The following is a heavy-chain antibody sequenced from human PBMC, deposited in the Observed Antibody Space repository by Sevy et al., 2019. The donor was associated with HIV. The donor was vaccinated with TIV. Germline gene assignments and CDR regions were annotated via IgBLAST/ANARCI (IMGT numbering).Heavy chain of an antibody. CDR3: ARDSSSFDAFDI. V-gene: IGHV1-18*01. CDR2: ISAYNGNT. CDR1: GYTFTSYG. J-gene: IGHJ3*02. Sequence: ASMKVSCKASGYTFTSYGISWVRQAPGQGLEWMGWISAYNGNTNYAQKLQGRVTMTTDTSTSTAYMELRSLRSDDTAVYYCARDSSSFDAFDIWGQGTMVTVSS. D-gene: IGHD6-13*01.